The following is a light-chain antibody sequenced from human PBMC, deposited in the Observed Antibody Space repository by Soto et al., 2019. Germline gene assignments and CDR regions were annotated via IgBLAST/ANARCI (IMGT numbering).Light chain of an antibody. J-gene: IGLJ1*01. Sequence: QSALTQPASASGSPGQSITISCTGTSSDVGNYNLVSWYQQHPGKAPKLMIYEGSKRPSGVSNRFSGSKSGNTASLTISGLQAEDEADYYCSSYAGSSNVFGTGTKVTVL. V-gene: IGLV2-14*02. CDR2: EGS. CDR3: SSYAGSSNV. CDR1: SSDVGNYNL.